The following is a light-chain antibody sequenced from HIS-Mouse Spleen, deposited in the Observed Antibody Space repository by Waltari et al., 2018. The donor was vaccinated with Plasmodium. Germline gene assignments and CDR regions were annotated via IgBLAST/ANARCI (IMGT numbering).Light chain of an antibody. J-gene: IGKJ1*01. CDR3: QQYYSTPWT. CDR1: QSVLYSSNNKNY. V-gene: IGKV4-1*01. Sequence: DIVMTQSPDSLALSLGERATIHFKSSQSVLYSSNNKNYLAWYQQKPGQPPKLLIYWASTRESGVPDRFSGSGSGTDFTLTISSLQAEDVAVYYCQQYYSTPWTFGQGTKVEIK. CDR2: WAS.